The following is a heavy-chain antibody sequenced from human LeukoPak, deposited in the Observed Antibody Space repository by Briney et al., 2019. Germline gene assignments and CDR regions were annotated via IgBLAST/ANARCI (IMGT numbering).Heavy chain of an antibody. V-gene: IGHV3-11*01. CDR3: ARRAYSSGWYFFDY. D-gene: IGHD6-19*01. CDR1: GGSFSGYY. CDR2: ISSSGSTI. Sequence: LSLACAVYGGSFSGYYWSWIRQPPGKGLEWVSYISSSGSTIYYADSVKGRFTISRDNAENSLFLQMNSLRAEDTAVYYCARRAYSSGWYFFDYWGQGTLVTVSS. J-gene: IGHJ4*02.